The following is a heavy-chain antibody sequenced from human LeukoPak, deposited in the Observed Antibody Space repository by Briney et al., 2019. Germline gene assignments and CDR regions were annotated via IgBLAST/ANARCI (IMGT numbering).Heavy chain of an antibody. Sequence: ASVKVSCKASGGTFSSYAISWVRQAPGQGLEWMGGIIPIFGTANYAQKFQGRVTITAGESTSTAYMELSSLRSEDTAVYYCARGNYDFWSGYSLALGGDWFDPWGQGTLVTVSS. V-gene: IGHV1-69*01. CDR2: IIPIFGTA. CDR1: GGTFSSYA. J-gene: IGHJ5*02. CDR3: ARGNYDFWSGYSLALGGDWFDP. D-gene: IGHD3-3*01.